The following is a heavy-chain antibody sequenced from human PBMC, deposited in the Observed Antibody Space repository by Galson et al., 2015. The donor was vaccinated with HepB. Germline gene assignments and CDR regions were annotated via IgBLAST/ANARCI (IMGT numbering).Heavy chain of an antibody. J-gene: IGHJ5*02. D-gene: IGHD3-3*01. CDR1: GFTFSSYS. CDR2: XXNTXXTI. V-gene: IGHV3-48*03. CDR3: ARVPRFLKWLNGDWFDP. Sequence: SLRLSCAASGFTFSSYSMSWVRQAPGKGXXXVSXXXNTXXTIYXADSXKGRFTMPRENANSSVDLQMNNLRAEDTAVYYCARVPRFLKWLNGDWFDPWGQGTLVTVSS.